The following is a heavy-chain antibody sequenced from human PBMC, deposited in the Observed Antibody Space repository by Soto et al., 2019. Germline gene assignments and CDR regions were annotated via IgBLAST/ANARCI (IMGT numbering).Heavy chain of an antibody. V-gene: IGHV3-23*01. CDR3: AKTTTAKTYYYHGMDV. J-gene: IGHJ6*02. D-gene: IGHD6-25*01. Sequence: EVQLLESGGGLVQPGGSLRLSCAASGFTFSNYAMTWVRQAPGKGLEWVSAIGDNGDRTYYADSIMGRFTISRDNSKNTLDLQMNSLRAEDTALYYCAKTTTAKTYYYHGMDVWGQGTTVTVSS. CDR1: GFTFSNYA. CDR2: IGDNGDRT.